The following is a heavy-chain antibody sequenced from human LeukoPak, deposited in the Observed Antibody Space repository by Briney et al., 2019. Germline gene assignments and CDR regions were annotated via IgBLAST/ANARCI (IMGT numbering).Heavy chain of an antibody. V-gene: IGHV3-48*01. CDR2: ISGTSNTI. CDR1: GFTFSTYS. CDR3: ARDLGSYSSGWYMGFDY. Sequence: AGGCLRLSCVASGFTFSTYSMNWVRQAPGKGLEWVSYISGTSNTIYYADSVKGRFTISRDNAKNSLYLQVNSLRAEDTAIYYCARDLGSYSSGWYMGFDYWDQGTLVTVSS. J-gene: IGHJ4*02. D-gene: IGHD6-19*01.